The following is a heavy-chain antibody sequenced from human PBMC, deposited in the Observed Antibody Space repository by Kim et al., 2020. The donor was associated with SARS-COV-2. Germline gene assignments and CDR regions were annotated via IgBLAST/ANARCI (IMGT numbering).Heavy chain of an antibody. CDR1: GFTFSSYE. Sequence: GGSLRLSCAASGFTFSSYEMNWVRQAPGKGLEWVSYISSSGSTIYYADSVKGRFTISRDNAKNSLYLQMNSLRAEDTAVYYCARDMRPITIFGVAHKGSPFDYWGQGTLVTVSS. J-gene: IGHJ4*02. D-gene: IGHD3-3*01. CDR3: ARDMRPITIFGVAHKGSPFDY. CDR2: ISSSGSTI. V-gene: IGHV3-48*03.